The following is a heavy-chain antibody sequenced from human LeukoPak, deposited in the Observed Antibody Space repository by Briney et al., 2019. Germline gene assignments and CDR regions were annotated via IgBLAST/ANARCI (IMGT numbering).Heavy chain of an antibody. D-gene: IGHD2-8*01. CDR3: AKLPDCANDACTEGDY. CDR1: GFTFSRDA. CDR2: ISDRGGCT. V-gene: IGHV3-23*01. J-gene: IGHJ4*02. Sequence: VWSVRLSCAASGFTFSRDAMSWVRQAPGKGLEWVSSISDRGGCTYYADSVKGRFTISRDNSRNTLYLQMDSLRADDTAVYYCAKLPDCANDACTEGDYWGRGTVVVFS.